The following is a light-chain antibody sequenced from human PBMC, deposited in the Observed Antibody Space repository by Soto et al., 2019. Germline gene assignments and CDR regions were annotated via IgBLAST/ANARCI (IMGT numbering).Light chain of an antibody. CDR1: SSDVGGYNY. J-gene: IGLJ2*01. CDR3: GSYTSRSTLV. Sequence: QSALTQPASVSGSPGQSITISCTGTSSDVGGYNYVSWYQQHPGKAPKLTIYDVSNRPSGVSNRFSGSKSGNTASLTISGLQAEDEADYYCGSYTSRSTLVFGGGTKLTVL. V-gene: IGLV2-14*01. CDR2: DVS.